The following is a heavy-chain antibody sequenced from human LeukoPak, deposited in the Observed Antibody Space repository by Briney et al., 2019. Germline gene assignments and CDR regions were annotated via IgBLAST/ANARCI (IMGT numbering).Heavy chain of an antibody. Sequence: ASVKVSCKASGYTFTSYAMHWVRQAPGQRLEWMGWINAGNGNTKYSQKFQGRVTITRDTSASTAYMELSSLRSEDTAVYYCARDVLSDCSGGSCYVFDYWGQGTLVTVSS. CDR1: GYTFTSYA. J-gene: IGHJ4*02. CDR3: ARDVLSDCSGGSCYVFDY. D-gene: IGHD2-15*01. CDR2: INAGNGNT. V-gene: IGHV1-3*01.